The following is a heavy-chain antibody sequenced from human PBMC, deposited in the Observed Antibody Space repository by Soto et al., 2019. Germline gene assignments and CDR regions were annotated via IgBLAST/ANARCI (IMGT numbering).Heavy chain of an antibody. CDR2: INPAGGST. CDR3: ARVFGTYYDILTGIWGGHFDY. Sequence: QVQLVQSGAEEKQPGASVKVSCKASGYSFSNSYVVWVRQAPGQGLEWMGVINPAGGSTTYAQKFHDRVTMTRDKSTRTVYIELISLRSEDTAVFYCARVFGTYYDILTGIWGGHFDYWGQGTQVTVSS. CDR1: GYSFSNSY. D-gene: IGHD3-9*01. J-gene: IGHJ4*02. V-gene: IGHV1-46*03.